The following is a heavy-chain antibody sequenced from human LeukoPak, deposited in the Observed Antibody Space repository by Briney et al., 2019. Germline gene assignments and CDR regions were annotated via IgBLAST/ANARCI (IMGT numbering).Heavy chain of an antibody. CDR3: ATGKMTTLLRVRQTASDY. V-gene: IGHV1-2*02. J-gene: IGHJ4*02. CDR1: GYTFTGYY. D-gene: IGHD4-11*01. Sequence: ASVKVSCKASGYTFTGYYIHWVRQAPGQGPEWMGWINPNSGGTNYAQKFQGRVTMTRDTSISTAYMELSRLRPDDTAVYYCATGKMTTLLRVRQTASDYWGQGTLVTVSS. CDR2: INPNSGGT.